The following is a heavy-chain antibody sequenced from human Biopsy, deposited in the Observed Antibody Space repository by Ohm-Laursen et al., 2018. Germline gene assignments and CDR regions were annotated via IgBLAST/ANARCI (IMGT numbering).Heavy chain of an antibody. CDR1: GFSFYNYV. J-gene: IGHJ6*02. D-gene: IGHD6-13*01. CDR2: ISWNSDSI. Sequence: SLRLSCAASGFSFYNYVMHWVRHAPGKGLEWVSGISWNSDSIGYADSVKGRFTISRDNAKNSLYLQMNSLRSEDTALYYCAKDRYPSSWHYYYCMDVWGQGTTVTVSS. V-gene: IGHV3-9*01. CDR3: AKDRYPSSWHYYYCMDV.